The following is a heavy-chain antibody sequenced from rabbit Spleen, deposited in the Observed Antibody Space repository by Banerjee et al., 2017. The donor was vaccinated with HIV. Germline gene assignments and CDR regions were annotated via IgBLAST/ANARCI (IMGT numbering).Heavy chain of an antibody. J-gene: IGHJ6*01. V-gene: IGHV1S45*01. D-gene: IGHD8-1*01. CDR2: MDTGSSGFT. CDR1: GFTLSSYW. Sequence: QEQLVESGGGLVQPEGSLTLTCKASGFTLSSYWMCWVRQAPGKGLEWIACMDTGSSGFTYFASWAKGRFTISKTSSTTVTLQMTSLTAADTATYFCARDSGSSFSSYGMDLWGPGTLVTVS. CDR3: ARDSGSSFSSYGMDL.